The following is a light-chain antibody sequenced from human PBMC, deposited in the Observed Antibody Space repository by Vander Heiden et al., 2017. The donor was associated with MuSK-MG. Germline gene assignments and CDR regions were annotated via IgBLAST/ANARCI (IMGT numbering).Light chain of an antibody. CDR2: GAS. Sequence: EIVMTQSPATLSVSPGERATLSCRASQSVSGNLAWYQQKPGQAPRLLIYGASTRATGIPARFSGSGYGTEFTLTISSLQSEDFAVYYCQQDKNWPPITFGQRTRLEIK. CDR1: QSVSGN. J-gene: IGKJ5*01. V-gene: IGKV3-15*01. CDR3: QQDKNWPPIT.